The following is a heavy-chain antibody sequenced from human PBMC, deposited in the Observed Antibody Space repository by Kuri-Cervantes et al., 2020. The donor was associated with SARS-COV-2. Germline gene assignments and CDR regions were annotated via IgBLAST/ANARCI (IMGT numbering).Heavy chain of an antibody. D-gene: IGHD2-2*02. CDR2: INHSGST. V-gene: IGHV4-34*01. J-gene: IGHJ6*03. CDR1: GVSFSGYY. CDR3: ERGDVVVVPAAIPLDYYYYMAV. Sequence: SQTLSLTCAVYGVSFSGYYWSWIRQPPGKGLEWIGEINHSGSTNYNPSLKSLVTISVDTSKNQFSLKLSSVTAADTAVYYCERGDVVVVPAAIPLDYYYYMAVWGKGTTVTVSS.